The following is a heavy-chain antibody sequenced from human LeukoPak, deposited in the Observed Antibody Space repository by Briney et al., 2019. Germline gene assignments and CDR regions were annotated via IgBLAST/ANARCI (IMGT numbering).Heavy chain of an antibody. CDR2: IKRKTDGGTT. Sequence: GGSLRLSCAASGFTFSNAWMSWVRQAPGKGVEWVGRIKRKTDGGTTDYAAPVKGRFTISRDDSKNTLYLQMNSLKTEDTAVYYCTTEIPGGEDWGQGTLVTVSS. CDR1: GFTFSNAW. D-gene: IGHD2-2*02. CDR3: TTEIPGGED. J-gene: IGHJ4*02. V-gene: IGHV3-15*01.